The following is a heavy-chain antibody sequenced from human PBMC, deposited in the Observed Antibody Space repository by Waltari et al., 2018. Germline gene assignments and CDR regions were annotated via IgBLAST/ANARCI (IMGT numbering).Heavy chain of an antibody. CDR1: GYSIRSGYY. V-gene: IGHV4-38-2*01. CDR2: IYHTGST. CDR3: AAEKARYGLDV. J-gene: IGHJ6*02. Sequence: QLQESGPGLVKPSETLSLTCGVSGYSIRSGYYWAWVRQSPGKGLEWIGSIYHTGSTSYKPSLRSRVTISVDTSKNLFSLRLSPVTAADTAVYYCAAEKARYGLDVWGQGTTVTVSS.